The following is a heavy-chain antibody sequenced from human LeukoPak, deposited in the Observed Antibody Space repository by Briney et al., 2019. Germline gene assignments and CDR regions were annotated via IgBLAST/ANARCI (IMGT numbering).Heavy chain of an antibody. V-gene: IGHV3-7*01. D-gene: IGHD1-26*01. Sequence: GGSLRLSCVASGFAFSSYWMSWVRQAPGKGLEWVANIKQDGGEKYYVDSVKGRFTISRDNAKNSLFLQMNSLRVEDTAVYYCARLGGGHYTYWGQGTLVTVSS. J-gene: IGHJ4*02. CDR1: GFAFSSYW. CDR3: ARLGGGHYTY. CDR2: IKQDGGEK.